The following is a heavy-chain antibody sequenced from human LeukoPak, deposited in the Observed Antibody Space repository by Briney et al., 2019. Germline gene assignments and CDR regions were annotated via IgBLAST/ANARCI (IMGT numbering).Heavy chain of an antibody. CDR3: AGPYTFRVAFDI. CDR1: GYTFTSYD. J-gene: IGHJ3*02. V-gene: IGHV1-8*01. Sequence: ASVKVSCKASGYTFTSYDINWVRQATGQGLEWMGWMNPNSGNTGYAQKFQGRVTMTRNTSISTAYMELSSLRSEDTAVYYCAGPYTFRVAFDIWGQGTMVTVSS. CDR2: MNPNSGNT.